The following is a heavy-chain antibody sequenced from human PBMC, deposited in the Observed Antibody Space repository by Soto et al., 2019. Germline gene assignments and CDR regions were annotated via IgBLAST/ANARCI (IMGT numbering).Heavy chain of an antibody. CDR2: ISWNSGNI. V-gene: IGHV3-9*01. CDR3: AKDTYSSSPYYMDV. CDR1: GFTFDDYA. J-gene: IGHJ6*03. D-gene: IGHD6-6*01. Sequence: EVQLVESGGGLVQPGRSLRLSCAASGFTFDDYAMHWVRQVPGKGLEWVSGISWNSGNIGYADSVKGRFTNSRDNAKNSLYLQMNSLRVEDTALYYCAKDTYSSSPYYMDVCGKGTTVTVSS.